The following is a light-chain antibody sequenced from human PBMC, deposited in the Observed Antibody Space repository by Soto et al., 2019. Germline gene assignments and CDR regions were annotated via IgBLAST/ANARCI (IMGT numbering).Light chain of an antibody. V-gene: IGKV1-5*01. CDR3: QQYNSYVT. CDR1: QSISSW. Sequence: DIKMTQSPSTLSESVGDRVTITCRASQSISSWLAWYQQKPGKAPKLLIYDASSLESGVPSRFSGSGSGTEFTLTISSLQHDDFATYYCQQYNSYVTFGGGTKVDIK. J-gene: IGKJ4*01. CDR2: DAS.